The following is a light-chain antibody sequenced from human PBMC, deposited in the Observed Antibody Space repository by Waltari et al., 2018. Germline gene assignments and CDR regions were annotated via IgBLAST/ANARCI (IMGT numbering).Light chain of an antibody. CDR1: QGITNF. V-gene: IGKV1-9*01. Sequence: IQLTQIPSSLSASVGDRLTITCRASQGITNFLAWYQQKPGKAPEVLIFGASTLRTGVPSRFSGSGSGTDFTLTIRSLQPEDFATYYCQQLIAYPRTFGQGTKVEIK. J-gene: IGKJ1*01. CDR3: QQLIAYPRT. CDR2: GAS.